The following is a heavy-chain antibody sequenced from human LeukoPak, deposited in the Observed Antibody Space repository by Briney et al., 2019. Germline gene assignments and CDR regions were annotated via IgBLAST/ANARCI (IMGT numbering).Heavy chain of an antibody. CDR2: ISGSGGST. CDR1: GFTFSSYA. V-gene: IGHV3-23*01. D-gene: IGHD2-15*01. CDR3: AKALASAPVDC. Sequence: GGSLRLPCVASGFTFSSYAMTWVRQAPGKGLEWVSGISGSGGSTYYADSVKGRFTFSRDNSKNTLYLQMNSLRAEDTAVYYCAKALASAPVDCWGQGTLVTVSS. J-gene: IGHJ4*02.